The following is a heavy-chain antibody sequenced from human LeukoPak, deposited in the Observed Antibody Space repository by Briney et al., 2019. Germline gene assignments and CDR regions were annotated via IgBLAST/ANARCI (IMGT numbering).Heavy chain of an antibody. Sequence: GGSLRLSCAASGFTFSSYGMHWVRQAPGKGLEWVAVISYDGSNQHFADSVKGRFTISRDKSRNTVYLQMNSLRAEDTAVYYCAKEDYFRSASYLGHWGQGTLVTVSS. V-gene: IGHV3-30*18. CDR2: ISYDGSNQ. D-gene: IGHD3-10*01. J-gene: IGHJ4*02. CDR1: GFTFSSYG. CDR3: AKEDYFRSASYLGH.